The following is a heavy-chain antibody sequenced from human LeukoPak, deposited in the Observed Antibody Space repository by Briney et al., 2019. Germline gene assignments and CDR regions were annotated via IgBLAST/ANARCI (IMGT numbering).Heavy chain of an antibody. V-gene: IGHV3-53*04. CDR1: GFTVSSNY. CDR2: MYRGGST. CDR3: ARGGGDYNPFDY. J-gene: IGHJ4*02. D-gene: IGHD4-17*01. Sequence: GGSLRLSCAVSGFTVSSNYMSWVRQAPGKGLEWVSFMYRGGSTYYADSVKGRFTISRHNSKNTLYLEINSLRPDDTAHADCARGGGDYNPFDYWGQGTLVTVSS.